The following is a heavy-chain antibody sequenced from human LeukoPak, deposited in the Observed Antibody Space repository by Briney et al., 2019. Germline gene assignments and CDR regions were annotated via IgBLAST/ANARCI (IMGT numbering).Heavy chain of an antibody. V-gene: IGHV3-23*01. J-gene: IGHJ4*02. CDR2: ISGSTGST. CDR1: GFTFSSYA. D-gene: IGHD1-26*01. Sequence: GGSLRLSCAASGFTFSSYAMGWVRQAPGKGLEWVSAISGSTGSTYYADSVKGRFTISRDNSKNTLYLQMKGLRAEDTAVYYCAKDGERGSYSYFDYWGQGTLVTVSS. CDR3: AKDGERGSYSYFDY.